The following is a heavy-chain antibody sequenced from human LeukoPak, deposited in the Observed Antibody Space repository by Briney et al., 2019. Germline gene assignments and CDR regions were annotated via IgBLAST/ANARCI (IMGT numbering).Heavy chain of an antibody. CDR2: IYPGDSDT. Sequence: GESLKISCKGSGYSFTNYWIAWVRQMPGKGLEWMGIIYPGDSDTRYSPSFQGQVTFSADKSISTAYLQWSSLKASDTAMYYCARQYSSSWYDYYYGMDVWGQGTTVTVSS. CDR3: ARQYSSSWYDYYYGMDV. J-gene: IGHJ6*02. D-gene: IGHD6-13*01. CDR1: GYSFTNYW. V-gene: IGHV5-51*01.